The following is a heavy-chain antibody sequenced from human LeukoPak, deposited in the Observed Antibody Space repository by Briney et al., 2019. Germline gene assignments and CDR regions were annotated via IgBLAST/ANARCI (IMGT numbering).Heavy chain of an antibody. J-gene: IGHJ4*02. CDR2: IYPGDSDT. D-gene: IGHD3-10*01. CDR3: ARRILGGSGRTFFFDY. Sequence: GESLKISCKASGYSFISYYIGWVRQMPGKGLEWMGIIYPGDSDTRYSPSFQGQVTISADKSTTTAYLQWSSLKASDTAMYYCARRILGGSGRTFFFDYWGQGTLVTVSS. CDR1: GYSFISYY. V-gene: IGHV5-51*01.